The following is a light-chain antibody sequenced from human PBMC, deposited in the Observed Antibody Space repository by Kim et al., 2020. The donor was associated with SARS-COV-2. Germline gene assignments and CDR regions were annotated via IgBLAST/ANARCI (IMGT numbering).Light chain of an antibody. J-gene: IGLJ3*02. CDR3: QSYDSSNCWV. V-gene: IGLV6-57*04. Sequence: NFMLTQPHSVSESPGKTVTISCTRSSGSIASNYVQWYQQRPGSAPTTVIYEDNQRPSGVHDRFSGSIDSSSNSASLTISGLKTEDEADYYCQSYDSSNCWVFGGGTQLTVL. CDR1: SGSIASNY. CDR2: EDN.